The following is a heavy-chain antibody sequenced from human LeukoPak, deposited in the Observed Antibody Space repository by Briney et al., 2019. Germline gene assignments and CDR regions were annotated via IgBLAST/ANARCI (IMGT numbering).Heavy chain of an antibody. CDR2: IIPVFGTA. J-gene: IGHJ4*02. CDR1: GGTFSSYA. CDR3: ARLYTHYDSSGYYYEDY. D-gene: IGHD3-22*01. V-gene: IGHV1-69*06. Sequence: ASVKVSCKASGGTFSSYAISWVRQAPGQGLEWMGGIIPVFGTAKYAQNFQGRVSIAADRSTSTAYMELSSLRSEDTAVYYCARLYTHYDSSGYYYEDYWGQGTLVTVSS.